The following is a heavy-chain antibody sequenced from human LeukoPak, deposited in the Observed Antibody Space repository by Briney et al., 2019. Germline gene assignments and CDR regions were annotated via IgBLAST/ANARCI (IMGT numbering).Heavy chain of an antibody. CDR1: GYSISSGYY. J-gene: IGHJ4*02. CDR3: ARGHWEQDTSTYAY. V-gene: IGHV4-38-2*02. Sequence: SETLSLTCTVSGYSISSGYYWGWIRQPPGKGLEWIGSIYHSGSTYYNPSFKSRVTMSLESAKNQLSLKLRSVTAADTAVYYCARGHWEQDTSTYAYWGQGSLVTVSS. D-gene: IGHD1-26*01. CDR2: IYHSGST.